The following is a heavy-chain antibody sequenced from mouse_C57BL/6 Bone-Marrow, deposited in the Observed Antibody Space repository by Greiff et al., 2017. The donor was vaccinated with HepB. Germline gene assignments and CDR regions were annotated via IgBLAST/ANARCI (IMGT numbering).Heavy chain of an antibody. V-gene: IGHV5-15*01. Sequence: EVMLVESGGGLVQPGGSLKLSCAASGFTFSDYGMAWVRQAPRKGPEWVAFISNLAYSIYYADTVTGRFTISRENAKNTLYLEMSSLRSEDTAMYYCARRGYYGPYWYFDVWGTGTTVTVSS. CDR1: GFTFSDYG. J-gene: IGHJ1*03. CDR2: ISNLAYSI. D-gene: IGHD1-1*01. CDR3: ARRGYYGPYWYFDV.